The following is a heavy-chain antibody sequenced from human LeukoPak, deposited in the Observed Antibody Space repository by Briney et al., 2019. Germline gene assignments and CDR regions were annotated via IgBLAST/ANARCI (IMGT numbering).Heavy chain of an antibody. V-gene: IGHV3-23*01. Sequence: GGSLRLSCAASGFTFSSYWMNWVRQAPGKGLEWVSATGSTGVSTFYADSVKGRFTVSRDNSKNTLSLQMNSLRAEDTAVYYCAKDPGVVPAHYFDYWGQGILVTVSS. CDR3: AKDPGVVPAHYFDY. D-gene: IGHD2-2*01. J-gene: IGHJ4*02. CDR2: TGSTGVST. CDR1: GFTFSSYW.